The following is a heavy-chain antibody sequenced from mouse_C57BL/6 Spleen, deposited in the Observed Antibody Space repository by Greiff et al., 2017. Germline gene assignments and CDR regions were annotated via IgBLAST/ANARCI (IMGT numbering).Heavy chain of an antibody. CDR1: GFTFSNYW. CDR2: IRLKSDNYAT. Sequence: EVQLQESGGGLVQPGGSMKLSCVASGFTFSNYWMNWVRQSPEKGLEWVAPIRLKSDNYATHYAESVKGRFTISRGDSKVSVYLQMNNVSAEDTGIYYCTLGRGDYWGQGTTLTVSS. D-gene: IGHD4-1*01. J-gene: IGHJ2*01. CDR3: TLGRGDY. V-gene: IGHV6-3*01.